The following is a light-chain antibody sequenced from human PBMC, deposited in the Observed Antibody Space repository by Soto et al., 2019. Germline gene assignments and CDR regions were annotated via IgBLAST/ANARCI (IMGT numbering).Light chain of an antibody. Sequence: AIQMTQSPSSLSASVGDRVTITCRASQVIRNDLGWYQQKPGKAPRLLIYAASSLQSGVPSRFSGSGSGTDFTLTISSLQPEDFATYYCLQDYNYPRTFGQGTKVDIK. CDR2: AAS. J-gene: IGKJ1*01. CDR3: LQDYNYPRT. V-gene: IGKV1-6*01. CDR1: QVIRND.